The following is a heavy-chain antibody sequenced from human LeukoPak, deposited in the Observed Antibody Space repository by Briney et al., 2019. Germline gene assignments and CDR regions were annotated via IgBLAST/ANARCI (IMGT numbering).Heavy chain of an antibody. Sequence: GGSLRLSCAASGFTFSDHYLDWVRQAPGKGLEWVGRAKGKSKSYSTDYAASVKGRFTISRDDSQNSLHLQMNRLKSEDSAVYYCIRVVYSGSGSRFFDYWGQGALVTVSS. CDR1: GFTFSDHY. D-gene: IGHD3-10*01. CDR2: AKGKSKSYST. J-gene: IGHJ4*02. CDR3: IRVVYSGSGSRFFDY. V-gene: IGHV3-72*01.